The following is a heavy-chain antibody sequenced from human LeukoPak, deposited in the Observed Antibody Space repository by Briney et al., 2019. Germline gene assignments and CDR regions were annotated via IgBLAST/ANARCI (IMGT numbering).Heavy chain of an antibody. J-gene: IGHJ4*02. CDR2: IKQDGSEK. CDR3: ASPAASGSYYSFDY. V-gene: IGHV3-7*03. D-gene: IGHD3-10*01. Sequence: GGSLRLSCAASGFTFSSYWMSWVRQAPGKGLEWVANIKQDGSEKYYVDSVKGRFTISRDNAKNSLYLQMNSLRAEDTAVYHCASPAASGSYYSFDYWGQGTLVTVSS. CDR1: GFTFSSYW.